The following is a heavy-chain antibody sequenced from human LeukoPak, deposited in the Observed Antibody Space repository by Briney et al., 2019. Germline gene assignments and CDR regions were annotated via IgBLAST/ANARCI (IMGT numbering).Heavy chain of an antibody. D-gene: IGHD1-26*01. CDR2: ISRDGGST. CDR3: AKGGELLGFDY. Sequence: GGSLRLSCAASGFTFDDYATHWVRQAPGKGLEWVSLISRDGGSTYYADSVKGRFTVSRDNSKNSLYLQMNSLRTEDTALYYCAKGGELLGFDYWGQGTLVTVSS. J-gene: IGHJ4*02. V-gene: IGHV3-43*02. CDR1: GFTFDDYA.